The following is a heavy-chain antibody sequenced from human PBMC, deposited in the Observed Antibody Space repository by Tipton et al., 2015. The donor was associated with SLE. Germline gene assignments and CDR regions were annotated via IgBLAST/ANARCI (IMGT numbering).Heavy chain of an antibody. Sequence: GLVKPSGTLSLTCAVYGRSFIGSYWTWIRQPPGKGLEWIGDTDHSGVTHYNPSLKSRVTISRDTSGNQFSLNLSSVTASDTAVYFCTRAEFSSNWYMYWHFDLWGRGTLVTVSS. J-gene: IGHJ2*01. V-gene: IGHV4-34*01. CDR3: TRAEFSSNWYMYWHFDL. D-gene: IGHD6-13*01. CDR1: GRSFIGSY. CDR2: TDHSGVT.